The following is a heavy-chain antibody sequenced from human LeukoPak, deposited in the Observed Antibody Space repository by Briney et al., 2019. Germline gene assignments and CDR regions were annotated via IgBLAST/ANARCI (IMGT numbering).Heavy chain of an antibody. V-gene: IGHV1-2*02. CDR2: INPNSGGT. J-gene: IGHJ4*02. CDR3: ASLPTLIAVSPEYYFDY. Sequence: ASVKVPCKVSGYTLTELSTHWVRQAPGQGLEWMGWINPNSGGTNYAQKFQGRVTMTRDTSISTAYMELSRLRSDDTAVYYCASLPTLIAVSPEYYFDYWGQGTLVTVSS. CDR1: GYTLTELS. D-gene: IGHD6-19*01.